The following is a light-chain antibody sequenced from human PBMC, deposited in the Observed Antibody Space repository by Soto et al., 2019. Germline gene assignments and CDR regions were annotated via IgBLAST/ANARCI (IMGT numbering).Light chain of an antibody. CDR2: GNS. CDR3: QSYDSSLSFYV. J-gene: IGLJ1*01. CDR1: SSNIGAGYD. V-gene: IGLV1-40*01. Sequence: QSVLTQPPSVSGAPGQRVTISCTGSSSNIGAGYDVHWYQQLPGTAPKLLIYGNSNRPSGVPDRFSGSKSGTSASLAITGLQAEDEADYSCQSYDSSLSFYVFGTGTKLTVL.